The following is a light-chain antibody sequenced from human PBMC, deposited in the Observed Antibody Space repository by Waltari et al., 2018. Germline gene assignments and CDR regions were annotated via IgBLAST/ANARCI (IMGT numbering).Light chain of an antibody. CDR1: TGDVTSGYS. CDR3: LLMCETAWV. Sequence: QAVVTQEPSVTVSPGGTVTLTCASSTGDVTSGYSPNWIQQKVGQAPRTLIYRTDKKYSWTPARFSGSLLGGKAALTVSGVQPEDEAEYYFLLMCETAWVFGGGTSLTVL. J-gene: IGLJ3*02. CDR2: RTD. V-gene: IGLV7-43*01.